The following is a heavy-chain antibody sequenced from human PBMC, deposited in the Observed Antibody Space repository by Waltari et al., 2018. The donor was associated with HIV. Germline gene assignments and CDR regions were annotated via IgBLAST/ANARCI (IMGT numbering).Heavy chain of an antibody. D-gene: IGHD3-22*01. J-gene: IGHJ3*01. CDR3: ARGSLHYYVESGYYPDAFDV. CDR1: GGSMDTQY. V-gene: IGHV4-59*11. Sequence: QVQLQESGPRLVKPSETLSITCTVSGGSMDTQYCTWIRQAPGKELEWIGYIYDSVTDNYNPSLKTRVTMSLSTSKSRFSLRLKSVTAADTAMYYCARGSLHYYVESGYYPDAFDVWGRGTMVVVSS. CDR2: IYDSVTD.